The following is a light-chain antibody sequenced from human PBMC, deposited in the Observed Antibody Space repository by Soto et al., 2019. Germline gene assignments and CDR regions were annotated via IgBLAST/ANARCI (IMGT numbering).Light chain of an antibody. CDR1: QSVSRSY. J-gene: IGKJ2*01. CDR3: QQYGSSPYT. Sequence: EIVLTQSPGTLSLSPGERATLSCRASQSVSRSYLAWYLQKSGQAPRLLIYGASSRATGIPDRFSGSGSGTDFTLTISRLEPEDFAVYYCQQYGSSPYTFGQGTKLEIK. CDR2: GAS. V-gene: IGKV3-20*01.